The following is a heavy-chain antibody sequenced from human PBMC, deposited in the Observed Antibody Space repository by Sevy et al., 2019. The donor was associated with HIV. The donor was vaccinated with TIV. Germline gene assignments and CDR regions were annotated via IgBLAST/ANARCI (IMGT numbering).Heavy chain of an antibody. CDR2: ISYDGDTK. CDR3: ARDAGYSTDWYPSDY. Sequence: GGSLKISCAASGFTFRTHAMHWVRQAPGKGLEWVTVISYDGDTKYYADSVKGRFTISRDNSKNTLFLQLNSLRLDDTAVYHCARDAGYSTDWYPSDYWGQGTLVTVSS. J-gene: IGHJ4*02. D-gene: IGHD6-19*01. CDR1: GFTFRTHA. V-gene: IGHV3-30-3*01.